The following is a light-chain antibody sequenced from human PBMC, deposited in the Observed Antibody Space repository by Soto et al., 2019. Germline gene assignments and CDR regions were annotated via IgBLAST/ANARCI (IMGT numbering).Light chain of an antibody. V-gene: IGKV1-5*03. CDR2: KAS. J-gene: IGKJ2*01. CDR3: QQYNSFSYT. Sequence: DIQMTQSPSTLSASVGDSVTITCRASQSISGWLAWYQQKPGKAPKLLIYKASSLRSGVPSRFSGSGSGTDFTLTITSLQPDDFATYYCQQYNSFSYTFGQGTKLEI. CDR1: QSISGW.